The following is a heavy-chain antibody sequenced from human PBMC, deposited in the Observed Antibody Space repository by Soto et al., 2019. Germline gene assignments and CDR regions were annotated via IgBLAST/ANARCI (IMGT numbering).Heavy chain of an antibody. Sequence: ASVKVSCKASGYTFTSYDIDWVRQAAGQGPEWMGWMKSNSGNTGYEQKFQGRLTMTRNTSISTAYLELSSLRSEDTAVYYCARGHRTSGAFDIWGPGTMATVSS. CDR1: GYTFTSYD. J-gene: IGHJ3*02. D-gene: IGHD3-10*01. CDR3: ARGHRTSGAFDI. CDR2: MKSNSGNT. V-gene: IGHV1-8*01.